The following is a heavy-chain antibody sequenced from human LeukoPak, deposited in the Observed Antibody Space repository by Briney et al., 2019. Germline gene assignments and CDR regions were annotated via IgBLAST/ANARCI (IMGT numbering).Heavy chain of an antibody. J-gene: IGHJ5*02. Sequence: PSQTLSLTCAISGDGFSSNSAAWNWLRRSPARGLEWLGRTYYRSRWYNDYAVSGKSQITINADTSQNQFSKQLNSVTPEDTAVYYCARDRPTTLHNWFDPWGQGTLVTVSS. CDR3: ARDRPTTLHNWFDP. V-gene: IGHV6-1*01. CDR2: TYYRSRWYN. CDR1: GDGFSSNSAA. D-gene: IGHD1-7*01.